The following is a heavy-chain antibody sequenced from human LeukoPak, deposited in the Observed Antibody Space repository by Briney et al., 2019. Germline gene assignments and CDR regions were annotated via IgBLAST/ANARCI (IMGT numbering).Heavy chain of an antibody. CDR1: GYTFTSYG. J-gene: IGHJ3*02. CDR3: ARDLPFPSVVPAALGYPDDAFDI. Sequence: ASVKVSCKASGYTFTSYGISWVRQAPGQGLEWMGWISAYNGNTNYAQKLQGRVTMTTDTSTSTAYMELRSLRSDDTAVYYCARDLPFPSVVPAALGYPDDAFDIWGQGTMVTVSS. D-gene: IGHD2-2*01. CDR2: ISAYNGNT. V-gene: IGHV1-18*01.